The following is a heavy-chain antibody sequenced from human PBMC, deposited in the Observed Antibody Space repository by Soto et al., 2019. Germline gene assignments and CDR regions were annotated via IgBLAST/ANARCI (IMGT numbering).Heavy chain of an antibody. CDR1: GGSISSYY. Sequence: PSETLSLTCTVSGGSISSYYWSWIRQPAGKGLEWIGRIYTSGSTNYNPSLKSRVTMSVDTSKNQFSLKLSSVTAADTAVYYCARDMGASFYYYYGMDVWGQGTTVTVSS. J-gene: IGHJ6*02. V-gene: IGHV4-4*07. CDR3: ARDMGASFYYYYGMDV. CDR2: IYTSGST. D-gene: IGHD1-26*01.